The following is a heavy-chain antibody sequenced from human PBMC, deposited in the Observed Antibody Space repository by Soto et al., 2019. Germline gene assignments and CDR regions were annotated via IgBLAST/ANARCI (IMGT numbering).Heavy chain of an antibody. CDR2: ISAGNDNT. CDR3: VRGVMVRGLNYYAMDV. D-gene: IGHD3-10*01. J-gene: IGHJ6*02. CDR1: GYTFTTYP. V-gene: IGHV1-3*01. Sequence: QVHLVQSGAEVKEPGASVNVSCKASGYTFTTYPMHWVRQAPGQRLEWMGWISAGNDNTEYSQKFQGRVTITRDTSASTAHMELSSLRSEDTAVYYCVRGVMVRGLNYYAMDVWGQGTTVTVSS.